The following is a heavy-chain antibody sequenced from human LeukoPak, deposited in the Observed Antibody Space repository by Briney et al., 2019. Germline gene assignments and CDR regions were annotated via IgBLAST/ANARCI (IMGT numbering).Heavy chain of an antibody. V-gene: IGHV4-61*08. CDR1: GGSISSGGYY. D-gene: IGHD2-2*01. CDR2: IYYSGST. J-gene: IGHJ6*02. Sequence: SETLSLTCTVSGGSISSGGYYWSWIRQHPGKGLEWIGYIYYSGSTNYNPSLKSRVTISVDTSKNQFSLKLSSVTAADTAVYYCARDRALGYCSSTSCYDHYGMDVWGQGTTVTVSS. CDR3: ARDRALGYCSSTSCYDHYGMDV.